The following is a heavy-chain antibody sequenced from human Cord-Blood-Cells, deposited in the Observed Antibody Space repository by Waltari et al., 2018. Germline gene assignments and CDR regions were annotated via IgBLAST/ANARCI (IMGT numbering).Heavy chain of an antibody. J-gene: IGHJ4*02. V-gene: IGHV4-34*01. D-gene: IGHD7-27*01. Sequence: QVQLQQWGAGLLKPSETLSLTCAVYGGSFSGYYWSWIRQPPGKGLAWIGEINHSGSTNYNPSLKSRVTISVDTSKNQFSLKLSSVTAADTAVYYCARGFWGTYYFDYWGQGTLVTVSS. CDR1: GGSFSGYY. CDR2: INHSGST. CDR3: ARGFWGTYYFDY.